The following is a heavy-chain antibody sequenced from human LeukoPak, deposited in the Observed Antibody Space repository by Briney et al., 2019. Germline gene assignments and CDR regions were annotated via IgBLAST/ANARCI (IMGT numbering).Heavy chain of an antibody. Sequence: GGSLRLSCAASGFTLSSYWMSWVRPAPGRGLEWVANIKKDGSGKYYVDSVKGRFTISRDNSKNTLYLQMNSLRGEDTAVYYCAKDRVIGYDFWSGDPQFDYWGQGTLVTVSS. V-gene: IGHV3-7*03. J-gene: IGHJ4*02. CDR3: AKDRVIGYDFWSGDPQFDY. CDR1: GFTLSSYW. CDR2: IKKDGSGK. D-gene: IGHD3-3*01.